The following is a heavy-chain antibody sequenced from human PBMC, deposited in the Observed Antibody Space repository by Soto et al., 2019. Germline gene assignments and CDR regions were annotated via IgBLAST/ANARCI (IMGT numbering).Heavy chain of an antibody. J-gene: IGHJ4*02. CDR2: ISSSSSYI. CDR3: ARDWDLYGDLNYFDY. V-gene: IGHV3-21*01. CDR1: GFTFSSYS. Sequence: PGGSLRLSCAASGFTFSSYSMNWVRQAPGKGLEWVSSISSSSSYIYYADSVKGRFTISRDNAKNSLYLQMNSLRAEDTAVYYCARDWDLYGDLNYFDYWGQGTLVTVAS. D-gene: IGHD4-17*01.